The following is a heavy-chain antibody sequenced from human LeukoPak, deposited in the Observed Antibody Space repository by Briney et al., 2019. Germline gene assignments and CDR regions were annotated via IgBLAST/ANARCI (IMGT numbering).Heavy chain of an antibody. CDR2: INPNNGGT. Sequence: ASVKVSCKASGYTFTGYYIHWVRQAPGQGLEWMGWINPNNGGTNYAQKFQGRVTMTRDTSISTAFMELNRLTSDDTAVYYCARDKYTGYETFDYWGQGTPVTVSS. V-gene: IGHV1-2*02. J-gene: IGHJ4*02. CDR1: GYTFTGYY. CDR3: ARDKYTGYETFDY. D-gene: IGHD5-12*01.